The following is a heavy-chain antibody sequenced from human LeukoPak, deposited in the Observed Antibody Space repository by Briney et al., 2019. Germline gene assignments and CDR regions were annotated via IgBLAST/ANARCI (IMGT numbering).Heavy chain of an antibody. Sequence: ASVKVSCKASGYTFTGYYMHWVRQARGQGLEWMGWINPNSGGTKYAQKFQGRVTMTRDTSISTAYMELSRLRSDDTAVYYCARESDTALFDIWGQGTMVTVSS. V-gene: IGHV1-2*02. CDR3: ARESDTALFDI. J-gene: IGHJ3*02. CDR2: INPNSGGT. D-gene: IGHD5-18*01. CDR1: GYTFTGYY.